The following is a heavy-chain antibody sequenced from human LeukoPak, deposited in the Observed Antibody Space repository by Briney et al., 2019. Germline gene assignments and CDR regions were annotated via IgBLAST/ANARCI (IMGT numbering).Heavy chain of an antibody. Sequence: GGSLRLSCAASGFTFISYALHWVRQAPGKGLEWVAVISYDGTNKYYADSVKGRFTISRDNSKNTLYLQMNSLRAEDTAVYYCAKWGCSGGSCYPFDYWGQGTLVTVSS. CDR2: ISYDGTNK. J-gene: IGHJ4*02. V-gene: IGHV3-30*04. D-gene: IGHD2-15*01. CDR1: GFTFISYA. CDR3: AKWGCSGGSCYPFDY.